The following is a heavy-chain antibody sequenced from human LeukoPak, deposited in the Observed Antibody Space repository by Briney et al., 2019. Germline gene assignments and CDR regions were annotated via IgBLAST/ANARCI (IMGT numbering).Heavy chain of an antibody. V-gene: IGHV3-7*03. CDR3: ARARDIVATLEG. CDR2: IKQDGSVK. Sequence: GGSLRLSCAASGFTFSSYWMSWVRQAPGKGLEWVANIKQDGSVKYYVDSVTGRFTISRDNAKNSLYLQMDSLRSEDTAVYYCARARDIVATLEGWGQGTLVTVSS. J-gene: IGHJ4*02. D-gene: IGHD5-12*01. CDR1: GFTFSSYW.